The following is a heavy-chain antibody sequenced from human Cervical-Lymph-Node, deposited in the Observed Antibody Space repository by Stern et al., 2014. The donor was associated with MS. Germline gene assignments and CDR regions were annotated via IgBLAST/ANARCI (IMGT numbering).Heavy chain of an antibody. Sequence: QVQLVQSGAEVKKPGASVKVSCKASGHTTTSYGITWVRQAPGQGLEWMGWISAHNGKTNYEQKFQGRVTMTTDTSTSTAYMELSSLRSDDTAVYFCATFIPTSGTFNWWGQGTLVTVSS. D-gene: IGHD1-1*01. CDR1: GHTTTSYG. J-gene: IGHJ4*02. CDR3: ATFIPTSGTFNW. V-gene: IGHV1-18*01. CDR2: ISAHNGKT.